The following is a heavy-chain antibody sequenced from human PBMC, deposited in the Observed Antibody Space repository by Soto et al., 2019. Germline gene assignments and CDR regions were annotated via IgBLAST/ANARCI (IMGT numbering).Heavy chain of an antibody. D-gene: IGHD3-3*01. CDR3: ARQLNGYDFWSGYYYYYYGMDV. J-gene: IGHJ6*02. CDR2: IYYSGST. CDR1: GGSISSSSYY. Sequence: KASETLSLTCTVSGGSISSSSYYWGWIRQPPGKGLEWIGSIYYSGSTYYNPSLKSRVTISVDTSKNQFSLKLSSVTAADTAVYYCARQLNGYDFWSGYYYYYYGMDVWGQGTTVTVSS. V-gene: IGHV4-39*01.